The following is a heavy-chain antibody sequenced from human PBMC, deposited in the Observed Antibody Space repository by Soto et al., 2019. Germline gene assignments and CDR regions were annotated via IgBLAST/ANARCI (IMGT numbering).Heavy chain of an antibody. CDR2: IYWDDDK. Sequence: QITLNESGPTQVKPRQTLTLTCTFSGFSLTTSGVGVGWIRQSPGKAPEWLALIYWDDDKRYSPSLKSRLTITKDTSKNQMVLTMADLDPADTATYYCANRVLRTVFGLVTTTAIYSDFWGQGTPVAVSS. CDR3: ANRVLRTVFGLVTTTAIYSDF. CDR1: GFSLTTSGVG. J-gene: IGHJ4*02. D-gene: IGHD3-3*01. V-gene: IGHV2-5*02.